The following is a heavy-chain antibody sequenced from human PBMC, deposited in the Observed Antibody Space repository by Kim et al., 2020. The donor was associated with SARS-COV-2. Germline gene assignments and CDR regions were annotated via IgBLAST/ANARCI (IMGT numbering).Heavy chain of an antibody. CDR2: INEYGSVT. CDR1: EFSFSSYW. J-gene: IGHJ4*02. CDR3: ARDLAGGRDS. Sequence: GGSLRLSCTVSEFSFSSYWMNWVRQAPGKGLVWVSRINEYGSVTDYADSVKGRFTISRDNGKNTLYLQMDGLRAEDTAVYFCARDLAGGRDSWGQGTLVT. D-gene: IGHD1-26*01. V-gene: IGHV3-74*01.